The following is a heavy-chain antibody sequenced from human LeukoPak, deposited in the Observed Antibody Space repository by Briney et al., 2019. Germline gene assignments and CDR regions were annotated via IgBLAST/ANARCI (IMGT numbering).Heavy chain of an antibody. CDR1: GFTSSSYA. J-gene: IGHJ5*02. D-gene: IGHD3-22*01. CDR3: AKNMIVVVSWFDA. Sequence: GSLRLSCAASGFTSSSYAMSWVRQAPGKGLEWVSGISDSGDNTYYTDSVKGRFTISRDNSKNTLFLQMNSLRAEDTAVYYCAKNMIVVVSWFDAWGQGTLVTVSS. CDR2: ISDSGDNT. V-gene: IGHV3-23*01.